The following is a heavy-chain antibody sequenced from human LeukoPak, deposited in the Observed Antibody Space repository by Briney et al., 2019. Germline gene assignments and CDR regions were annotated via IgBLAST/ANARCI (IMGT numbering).Heavy chain of an antibody. CDR3: AKGIYSSGWSYFDY. Sequence: GGSLRLSCAASGFTFSNSAMRWVRQAPGKGLEWVSALSGSGITTYYADSVKGRFTISRDNSKNTLYLQMNSLRAEDTAVYYCAKGIYSSGWSYFDYWGHGTLVTVS. V-gene: IGHV3-23*01. J-gene: IGHJ4*01. D-gene: IGHD6-19*01. CDR2: LSGSGITT. CDR1: GFTFSNSA.